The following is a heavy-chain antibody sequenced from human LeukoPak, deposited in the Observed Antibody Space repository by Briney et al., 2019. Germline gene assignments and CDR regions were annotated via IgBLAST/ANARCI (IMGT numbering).Heavy chain of an antibody. V-gene: IGHV1-8*01. CDR2: VNPNSGNT. J-gene: IGHJ6*02. Sequence: GASVKVSCKASGYTFTSYDINWVRQATGQGLEWMGWVNPNSGNTGYAQKFQGRVTMTRNTSISTAYMELSSLRSEDTAVYYCARGDTRQYCSSTSCYAAGYYGMDVWGQGTTVTVSS. D-gene: IGHD2-2*01. CDR1: GYTFTSYD. CDR3: ARGDTRQYCSSTSCYAAGYYGMDV.